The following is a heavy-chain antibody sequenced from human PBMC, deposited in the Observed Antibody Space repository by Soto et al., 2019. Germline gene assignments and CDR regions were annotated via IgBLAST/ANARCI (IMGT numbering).Heavy chain of an antibody. Sequence: LRLSCAASGFTFSSYAMSWVRQAPWKGLEWVSAISGSGGSTYYADSVKGRFTISRDNSKNTLYLQMNSLRAEDTAVYYCAKDLGHYDSSGYSDAFDIWGQGTMVTVSS. CDR1: GFTFSSYA. V-gene: IGHV3-23*01. D-gene: IGHD3-22*01. CDR3: AKDLGHYDSSGYSDAFDI. J-gene: IGHJ3*02. CDR2: ISGSGGST.